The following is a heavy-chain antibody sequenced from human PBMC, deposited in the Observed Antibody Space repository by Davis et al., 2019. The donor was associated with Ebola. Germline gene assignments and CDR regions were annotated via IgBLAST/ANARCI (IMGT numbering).Heavy chain of an antibody. Sequence: GESLKISCAASGFTFSSYGMHWVRQAPGKGLEWVAVISYDGNNKYYADSVKGRFTISRDNSKNTLYLQMNNLRAEDTAVYYCARDEGVYCSGGSCYSMDVWGKGTTVTVSS. J-gene: IGHJ6*04. CDR3: ARDEGVYCSGGSCYSMDV. CDR2: ISYDGNNK. V-gene: IGHV3-30*03. CDR1: GFTFSSYG. D-gene: IGHD2-15*01.